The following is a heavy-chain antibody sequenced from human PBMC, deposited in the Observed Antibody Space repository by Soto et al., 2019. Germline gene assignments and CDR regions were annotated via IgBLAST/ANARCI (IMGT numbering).Heavy chain of an antibody. D-gene: IGHD3-16*01. Sequence: ASVKVSCKASGYTFTSYDINWVRQATGQGLEWMGWMNPNSGNTGYAQKFQGRVTMTRNTSISTAYMELSSLRSEDTAVYYCAKNSRVLGYYYYMDVWGKGTTVTVSS. J-gene: IGHJ6*03. CDR3: AKNSRVLGYYYYMDV. V-gene: IGHV1-8*01. CDR2: MNPNSGNT. CDR1: GYTFTSYD.